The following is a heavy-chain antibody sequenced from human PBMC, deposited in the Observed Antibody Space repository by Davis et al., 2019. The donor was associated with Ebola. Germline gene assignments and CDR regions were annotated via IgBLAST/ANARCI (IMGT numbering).Heavy chain of an antibody. CDR2: INPDGSIT. CDR3: ASGLGELSLSEYYFDY. D-gene: IGHD3-16*02. CDR1: GFTFSTPW. Sequence: GESLKISCALSGFTFSTPWMNWVRQAPGKGLEWVSRINPDGSITNYAESVKGRFTISRDNAKTSLFLQMNSLRAEDTAVYYCASGLGELSLSEYYFDYWGQGTLVTVSS. J-gene: IGHJ4*02. V-gene: IGHV3-74*01.